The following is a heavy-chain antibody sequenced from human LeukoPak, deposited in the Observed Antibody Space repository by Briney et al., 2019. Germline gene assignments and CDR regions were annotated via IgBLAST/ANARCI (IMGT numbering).Heavy chain of an antibody. V-gene: IGHV4-59*01. Sequence: SSETLSLTCTVSGGSITNNYWTWVRQPPGNRLEWIGNVYYSGGSHYNPSLKSRVTISLDTPKNQISLRLNFVTPADTAVYFCAKGSGWLPEYWGQGILVTVSS. CDR1: GGSITNNY. J-gene: IGHJ4*02. CDR3: AKGSGWLPEY. CDR2: VYYSGGS. D-gene: IGHD2/OR15-2a*01.